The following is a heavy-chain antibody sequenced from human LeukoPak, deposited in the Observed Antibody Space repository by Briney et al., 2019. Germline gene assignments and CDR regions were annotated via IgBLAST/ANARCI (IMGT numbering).Heavy chain of an antibody. D-gene: IGHD6-19*01. CDR3: ARDSPYSSGWSCLDY. V-gene: IGHV3-30-3*01. CDR1: GFIFSSYA. CDR2: ISYDGSNK. J-gene: IGHJ4*02. Sequence: GGSLRLSCAASGFIFSSYAMPWVRQAPGKGLEWVAVISYDGSNKYYADSVKGRFTISRDNSKNTLYLQMNSLRAEDTAVYYCARDSPYSSGWSCLDYWGQGTLVTVSS.